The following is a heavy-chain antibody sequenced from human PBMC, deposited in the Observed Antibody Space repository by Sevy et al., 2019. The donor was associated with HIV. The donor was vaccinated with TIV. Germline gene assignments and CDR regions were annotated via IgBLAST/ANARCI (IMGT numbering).Heavy chain of an antibody. D-gene: IGHD2-21*01. CDR3: ARRPVGVFVGGAFDI. CDR2: IYYSGST. J-gene: IGHJ3*02. V-gene: IGHV4-39*01. Sequence: SETLSLTCTVSGGSISSSSYYWGWIRQPPGKGLEWIGSIYYSGSTYYNPSLKSRVTISVDTSKNQFSLKLSSVTAADTAVYYCARRPVGVFVGGAFDIWGQGTMVTVSS. CDR1: GGSISSSSYY.